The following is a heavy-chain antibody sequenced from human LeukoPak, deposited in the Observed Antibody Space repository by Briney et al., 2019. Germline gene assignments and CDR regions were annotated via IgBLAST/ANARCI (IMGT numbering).Heavy chain of an antibody. V-gene: IGHV5-51*01. CDR3: ARPSSLYGGTSEDY. CDR1: GYSFTDYW. Sequence: GESLQISCKASGYSFTDYWIVWVRQVPGKGLEWMGAIYPGDSDTRYSPSLDGQVTISPDKSLSTTYLQWSSLQASDTAMYYCARPSSLYGGTSEDYWGQGTLVTVSS. J-gene: IGHJ4*02. D-gene: IGHD4-23*01. CDR2: IYPGDSDT.